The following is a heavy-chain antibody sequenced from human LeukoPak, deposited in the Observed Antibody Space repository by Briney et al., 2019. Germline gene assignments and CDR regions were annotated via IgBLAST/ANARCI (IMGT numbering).Heavy chain of an antibody. CDR1: GGSISSYY. CDR3: ARQRDYGDYSFAY. D-gene: IGHD4-17*01. CDR2: IYTSGST. J-gene: IGHJ4*02. V-gene: IGHV4-4*09. Sequence: PSETLSLTCTVSGGSISSYYWSWIRQPPGKGLEWIGYIYTSGSTNYNPSLKSRVTISVDTSKNQFSLKLSSVTAADTAVYYCARQRDYGDYSFAYWGQGTLVTVSS.